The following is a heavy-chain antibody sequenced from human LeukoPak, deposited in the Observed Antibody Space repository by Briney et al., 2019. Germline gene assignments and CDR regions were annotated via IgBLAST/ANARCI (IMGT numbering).Heavy chain of an antibody. CDR3: AKDLGDDYVWGSYRWPGSAFDI. CDR1: EFTFNNYW. V-gene: IGHV3-74*01. D-gene: IGHD3-16*02. Sequence: GGSLRLSCAATEFTFNNYWIHWVRQVPGKGLAWVSRIDRDGIRTDYADSVKGRFTISRHNAKKTVYLQMNSLRAEDTAVYYCAKDLGDDYVWGSYRWPGSAFDIWGQGTMVTVSS. CDR2: IDRDGIRT. J-gene: IGHJ3*02.